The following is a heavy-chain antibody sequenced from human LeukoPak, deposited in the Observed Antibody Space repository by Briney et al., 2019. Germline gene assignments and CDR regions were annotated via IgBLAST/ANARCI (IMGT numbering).Heavy chain of an antibody. CDR2: IYTSGST. CDR1: GGSISSYY. V-gene: IGHV4-4*09. CDR3: ARLSRDYGDYNYYFDY. Sequence: SETLSLTCTVSGGSISSYYWSWIRQPPGKGLEWIGNIYTSGSTNYNPSLKSRVTISVDTSKNQFSLKLSSVTAADTAVYYCARLSRDYGDYNYYFDYWGQGTLVTVSS. D-gene: IGHD4-17*01. J-gene: IGHJ4*02.